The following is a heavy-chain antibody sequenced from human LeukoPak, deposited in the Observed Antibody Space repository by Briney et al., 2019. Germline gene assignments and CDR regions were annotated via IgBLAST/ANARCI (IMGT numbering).Heavy chain of an antibody. Sequence: GSSVKVSCKASGGTFSSYAISWVRQAPGQGLEWMGGIIPIFGTANYAQKFQGRVTITADESTSTAYMELSSLRSEDTAVYYCARDNPSRYSYGPYYFDYWGQGTLVTVSS. D-gene: IGHD5-18*01. V-gene: IGHV1-69*01. CDR3: ARDNPSRYSYGPYYFDY. J-gene: IGHJ4*02. CDR2: IIPIFGTA. CDR1: GGTFSSYA.